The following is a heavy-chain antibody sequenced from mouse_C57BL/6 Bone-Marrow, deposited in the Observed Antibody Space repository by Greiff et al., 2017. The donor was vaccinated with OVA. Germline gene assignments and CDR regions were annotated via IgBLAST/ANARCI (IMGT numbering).Heavy chain of an antibody. CDR1: GFPITSCYY. CDR2: ITHSGET. J-gene: IGHJ4*01. V-gene: IGHV12-3*01. CDR3: AGVITRYYAMDY. Sequence: QVQLQQSGPGLVKPSQSLFLTCSITGFPITSCYYWIWIPQSPGKPLEWMGYITHSGETFYNPSLQSPISITRETSTNQFFLQLNSVTTEYTAMYYCAGVITRYYAMDYWGQGTSVTVSS.